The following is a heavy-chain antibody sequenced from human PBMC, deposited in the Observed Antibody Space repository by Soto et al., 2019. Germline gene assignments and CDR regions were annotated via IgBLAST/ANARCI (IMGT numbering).Heavy chain of an antibody. CDR2: ISYDGSEK. J-gene: IGHJ4*02. D-gene: IGHD1-1*01. Sequence: GGSLRLSCAASGFTFSSYGMHWVRQAPGKGLEWVAVISYDGSEKYHADSVKGRFTISRDNSKNTLYLQMNNLRAEDTAVYYCARKPETGTTVPFDYWGQGTLVTVSS. CDR1: GFTFSSYG. CDR3: ARKPETGTTVPFDY. V-gene: IGHV3-30*03.